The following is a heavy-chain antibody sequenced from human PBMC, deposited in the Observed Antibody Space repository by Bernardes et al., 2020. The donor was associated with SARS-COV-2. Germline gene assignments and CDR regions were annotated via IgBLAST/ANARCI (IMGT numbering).Heavy chain of an antibody. V-gene: IGHV3-74*01. CDR1: GFSFSDYW. J-gene: IGHJ4*02. CDR2: INGGGSSV. Sequence: GGSLRLSCAASGFSFSDYWMHWVRQAPGKGLVWVSRINGGGSSVNYADSVKGRFTISRDNAKNTLYLQMSSLSAEDTAVYYCTRSPLSGYGSFGVWGQGTLVTVSS. CDR3: TRSPLSGYGSFGV. D-gene: IGHD5-12*01.